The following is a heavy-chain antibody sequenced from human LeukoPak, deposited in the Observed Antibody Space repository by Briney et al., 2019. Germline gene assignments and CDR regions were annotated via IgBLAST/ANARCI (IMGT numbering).Heavy chain of an antibody. Sequence: GGSLRLSCAASGFTFSSYAMSWVRQSPGKGLEWVSAISGSGGSTYYADSVKGRFTISRDNSKNTLYLQMNSLRAEDTAVYYCANRWGEMATIFDYWGQGTLVTVSS. D-gene: IGHD5-24*01. CDR1: GFTFSSYA. CDR2: ISGSGGST. J-gene: IGHJ4*02. V-gene: IGHV3-23*01. CDR3: ANRWGEMATIFDY.